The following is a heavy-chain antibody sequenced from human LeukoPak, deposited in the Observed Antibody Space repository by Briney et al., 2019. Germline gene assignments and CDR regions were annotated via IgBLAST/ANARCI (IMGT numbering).Heavy chain of an antibody. J-gene: IGHJ5*02. D-gene: IGHD3-22*01. CDR3: VAVIWYMNGLGWLDP. V-gene: IGHV4-39*01. CDR1: GDSISSPHYC. Sequence: PSETLSLTCTVSGDSISSPHYCWGWFRQSPGKGLEWIGTIHNGTFYNPSLNSRVTVSADTSMNQFTLELTSVTAADTAMYFCVAVIWYMNGLGWLDPWGQGIPVTVSS. CDR2: IHNGT.